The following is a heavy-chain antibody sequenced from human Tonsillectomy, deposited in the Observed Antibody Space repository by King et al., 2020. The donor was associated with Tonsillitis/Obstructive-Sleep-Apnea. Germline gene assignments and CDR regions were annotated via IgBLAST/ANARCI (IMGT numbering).Heavy chain of an antibody. V-gene: IGHV5-51*01. J-gene: IGHJ2*01. D-gene: IGHD1-26*01. CDR2: IYPGDSVT. Sequence: QLVQSGAEVKKPGESLEISCQGSGYRFTSYWIAWVRQVPGKGLDWMGIIYPGDSVTRYSPSFQGQVTISADKSIDTAYLQWGSLRASDTAMYYCARLDNTGSSLLFGGHFDLWGRGTLVTVSS. CDR1: GYRFTSYW. CDR3: ARLDNTGSSLLFGGHFDL.